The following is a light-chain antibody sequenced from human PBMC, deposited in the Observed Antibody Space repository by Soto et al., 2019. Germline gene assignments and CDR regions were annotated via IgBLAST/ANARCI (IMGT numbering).Light chain of an antibody. V-gene: IGKV3-20*01. CDR3: QQYGSSPIT. CDR2: GAS. Sequence: ENVLTQSPGTLSLSPGERATLSCRASQSVSSSYLAWYQQKPGQTPRLLIHGASSRATGIPDRISGSGSGTDFTLTISRLEPEDFAVYYCQQYGSSPITFGQGTRLEIK. J-gene: IGKJ5*01. CDR1: QSVSSSY.